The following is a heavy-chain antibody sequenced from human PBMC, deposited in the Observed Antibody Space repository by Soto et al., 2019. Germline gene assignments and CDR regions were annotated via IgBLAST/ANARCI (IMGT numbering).Heavy chain of an antibody. CDR3: AKDHIEAAGTPDYGTDV. D-gene: IGHD6-13*01. Sequence: PGGSLRLSCAASGFTFSSYGMHWVRQAPGKGLEWVAVISYDGSNKYYADSVKGRFTISRDNSKNTLYLQMNSLRAEDTAVYYCAKDHIEAAGTPDYGTDVSGQVPTFTVSS. V-gene: IGHV3-30*18. CDR1: GFTFSSYG. CDR2: ISYDGSNK. J-gene: IGHJ6*02.